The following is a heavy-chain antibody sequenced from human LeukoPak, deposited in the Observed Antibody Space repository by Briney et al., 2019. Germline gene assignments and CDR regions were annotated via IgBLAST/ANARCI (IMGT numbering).Heavy chain of an antibody. J-gene: IGHJ4*02. CDR1: GGSFSGYY. D-gene: IGHD6-13*01. CDR3: ARDPLSSSWTDY. V-gene: IGHV4-34*01. Sequence: PSETLSLTCAVYGGSFSGYYWSWIRQPPGKGLEWIGEINHSGSTNYNPSLKSRVTISVDTSKNQFSLKLSSVTAADTAVYYCARDPLSSSWTDYWGQGTLVTVSS. CDR2: INHSGST.